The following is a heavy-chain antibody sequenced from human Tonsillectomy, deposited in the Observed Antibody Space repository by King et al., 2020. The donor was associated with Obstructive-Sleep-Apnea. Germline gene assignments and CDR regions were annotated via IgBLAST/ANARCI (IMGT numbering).Heavy chain of an antibody. CDR1: GGSISSGGYY. Sequence: QLQESGPGLVKPSQTLSLTCTVSGGSISSGGYYWSWIRQHPGKGLEWIGYIYYSGSTSYNPSLQSRVTISVDTSKNQFSLKLSSVTAADTAVYYCARESYYYDSSGYFSDAFDIWGQGTMVTVSS. CDR2: IYYSGST. V-gene: IGHV4-31*03. J-gene: IGHJ3*02. CDR3: ARESYYYDSSGYFSDAFDI. D-gene: IGHD3-22*01.